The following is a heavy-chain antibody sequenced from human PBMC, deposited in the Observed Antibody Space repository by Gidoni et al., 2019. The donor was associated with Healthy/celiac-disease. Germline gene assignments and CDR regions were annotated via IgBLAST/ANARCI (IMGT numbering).Heavy chain of an antibody. Sequence: QVQLVESGGGVVQPGRSLRLPCAASGFTFSSYGMRWVRQAPGKGMEWVAVISYDGSNKYYADSVKGRFTISRDNSKNTLYLQMNILRAEDTAVYYCAKDRDHYDSSGYSYWGQGTLVTVSS. V-gene: IGHV3-30*18. J-gene: IGHJ4*02. D-gene: IGHD3-22*01. CDR2: ISYDGSNK. CDR3: AKDRDHYDSSGYSY. CDR1: GFTFSSYG.